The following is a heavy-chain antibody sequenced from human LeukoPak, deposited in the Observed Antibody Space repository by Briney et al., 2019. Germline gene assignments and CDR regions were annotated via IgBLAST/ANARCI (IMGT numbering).Heavy chain of an antibody. V-gene: IGHV4-34*01. D-gene: IGHD3-10*01. Sequence: SETLSLTCAVYGGSFSGYYWSWIRQPPGKGLEWIGEINHSGSTNYNPSLKSRVTISVDTSKSQFSLKVSSVTAADTAVYYCARHSGKFGESLIDYWGQGTLVTVSS. J-gene: IGHJ4*02. CDR1: GGSFSGYY. CDR3: ARHSGKFGESLIDY. CDR2: INHSGST.